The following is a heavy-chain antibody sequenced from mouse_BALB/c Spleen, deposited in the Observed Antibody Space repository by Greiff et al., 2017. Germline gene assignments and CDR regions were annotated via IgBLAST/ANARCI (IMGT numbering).Heavy chain of an antibody. CDR2: IWAGGST. J-gene: IGHJ4*01. D-gene: IGHD1-1*01. CDR3: ARDSHYYGSRMDY. CDR1: GFSLTSYG. V-gene: IGHV2-9*02. Sequence: VHLVESGPGLVAPSQSLSITCTVSGFSLTSYGVHWVRQPPGKGLEWLGVIWAGGSTNYNSALMSRLSISKDNSKSQVFLKMNSLQTDDTAMYYCARDSHYYGSRMDYWGQGTSVTVSS.